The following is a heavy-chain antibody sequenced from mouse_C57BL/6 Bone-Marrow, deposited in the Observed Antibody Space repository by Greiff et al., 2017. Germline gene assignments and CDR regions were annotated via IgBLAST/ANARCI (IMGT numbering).Heavy chain of an antibody. CDR2: ISGGGGNT. J-gene: IGHJ2*01. Sequence: EVKVVESGGGLVKPGGSLKLSCAASGFTFSSYTMSWVRQTPGKRLEWVATISGGGGNTYYPDSVKGRFTISRDNAKNTLYLQMSSLRSEDTALYYCARPVYGYYFDYWGQGTTLTVSS. D-gene: IGHD1-1*01. CDR3: ARPVYGYYFDY. CDR1: GFTFSSYT. V-gene: IGHV5-9*01.